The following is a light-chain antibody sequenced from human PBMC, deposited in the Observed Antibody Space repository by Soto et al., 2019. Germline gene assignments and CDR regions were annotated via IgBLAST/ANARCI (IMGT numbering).Light chain of an antibody. Sequence: EIVLTQSPATLSLSPGERATLSCWASQSVGRSLAWYQQKPGQAPRLLIYGASSRATGIPDRFSGSGSGTDFTLTISRLEPEDFAVYYCQQYGSSPITFGQGTKLEIK. CDR1: QSVGRS. V-gene: IGKV3-20*01. CDR3: QQYGSSPIT. J-gene: IGKJ2*01. CDR2: GAS.